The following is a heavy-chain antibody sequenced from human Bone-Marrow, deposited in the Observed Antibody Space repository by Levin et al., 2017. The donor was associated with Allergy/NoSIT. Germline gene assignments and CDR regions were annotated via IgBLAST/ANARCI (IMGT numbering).Heavy chain of an antibody. J-gene: IGHJ4*02. CDR3: ARASSGDYYNRGDY. CDR1: GFAVSTNY. D-gene: IGHD3-22*01. V-gene: IGHV3-53*01. CDR2: IYSGGTI. Sequence: GGSLRLSCAASGFAVSTNYMYWVRQAPGKGLEWVSIIYSGGTIHYSDSVKGRFTISRDDSKNTLYLQMNDLRAEDTAVYYCARASSGDYYNRGDYWGQGTLVTVSS.